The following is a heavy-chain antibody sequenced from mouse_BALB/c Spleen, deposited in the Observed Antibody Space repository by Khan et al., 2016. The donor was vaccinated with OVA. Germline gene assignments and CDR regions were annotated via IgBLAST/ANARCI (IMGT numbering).Heavy chain of an antibody. Sequence: EVKLVESGGGLVKPGGSPKLSCAASGFTFSTYAMSWVRQTPEKRLEWVATISSDGDYTYFPDNVTGRFTISRDNAKNTLCLQMTSLRSEDTAMYYCARSPYGNFAYWGQGTLVTVSA. CDR1: GFTFSTYA. V-gene: IGHV5-9-3*01. CDR3: ARSPYGNFAY. D-gene: IGHD2-1*01. J-gene: IGHJ3*01. CDR2: ISSDGDYT.